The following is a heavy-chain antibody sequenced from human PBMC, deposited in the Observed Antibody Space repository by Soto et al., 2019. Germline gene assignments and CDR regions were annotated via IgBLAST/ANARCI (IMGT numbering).Heavy chain of an antibody. CDR1: GGSVSSGSYY. V-gene: IGHV4-61*01. Sequence: PSETLSLTCTVSGGSVSSGSYYWSWIRQPPGKGLEWIGYIYYSGSTNYNPSLKNRVTISVDTSKNQFSLKLSSVTAADTAVYYCARERHYDILTGYYLNWFDPWGQGTLVTVSS. CDR2: IYYSGST. J-gene: IGHJ5*02. CDR3: ARERHYDILTGYYLNWFDP. D-gene: IGHD3-9*01.